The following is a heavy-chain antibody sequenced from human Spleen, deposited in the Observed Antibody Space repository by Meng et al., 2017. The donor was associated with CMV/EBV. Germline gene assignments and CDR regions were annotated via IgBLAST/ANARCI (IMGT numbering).Heavy chain of an antibody. D-gene: IGHD2-8*02. Sequence: SVKVSCKASGGTFSSYTVTWVRQAPGQGLEWMGRVFPILDITNYAQKFQGRVTITADKSTSISYMELSSLRSEDTAVYYCVRLGCTSDSCFAGGTDYWGQGTLVTVSS. V-gene: IGHV1-69*02. CDR1: GGTFSSYT. CDR3: VRLGCTSDSCFAGGTDY. J-gene: IGHJ4*02. CDR2: VFPILDIT.